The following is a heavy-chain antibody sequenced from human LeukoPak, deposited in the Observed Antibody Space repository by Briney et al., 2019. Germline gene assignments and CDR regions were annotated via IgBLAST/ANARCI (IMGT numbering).Heavy chain of an antibody. Sequence: KPSETLSLTCTVSGGSISTYYWTWIRQPPGKGLEWIGYIYYSGSTNYNPSLKSRVTISLDTSKNQFSLKLSSVTAADTAVYYCARQGKYGYGEFDFWGQGALVTVSS. V-gene: IGHV4-59*08. D-gene: IGHD5-18*01. CDR3: ARQGKYGYGEFDF. CDR2: IYYSGST. CDR1: GGSISTYY. J-gene: IGHJ4*02.